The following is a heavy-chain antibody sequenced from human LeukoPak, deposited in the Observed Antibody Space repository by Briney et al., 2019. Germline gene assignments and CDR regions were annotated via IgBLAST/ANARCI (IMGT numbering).Heavy chain of an antibody. Sequence: SETLSLTCAVSGASISSYYWSWIRQPAGKGLEWIGRIDISGSTTYNPSLMSRVTISVDKSKNQFSLKLSSVTAADTAVYYCAREGTNYYGSSGYHRSFDYWGQGTLVTVSS. D-gene: IGHD3-22*01. CDR1: GASISSYY. CDR2: IDISGST. CDR3: AREGTNYYGSSGYHRSFDY. J-gene: IGHJ4*02. V-gene: IGHV4-4*07.